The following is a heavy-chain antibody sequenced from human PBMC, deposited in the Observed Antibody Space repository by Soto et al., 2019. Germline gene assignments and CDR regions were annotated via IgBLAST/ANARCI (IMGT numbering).Heavy chain of an antibody. V-gene: IGHV3-15*07. D-gene: IGHD3-22*01. CDR1: GFTFSNAW. CDR3: TTGSLGPRRYYDSSGYYY. J-gene: IGHJ4*02. Sequence: VQLVESGGGLVKPGGSLRLSCAASGFTFSNAWMNWVRQAPGKGLEWVGRIKSKTDGGTTDYAAPVKGRFTISRDDSKNTLYLQMNSLKTEDTAVYYCTTGSLGPRRYYDSSGYYYWGQGTLVTVSS. CDR2: IKSKTDGGTT.